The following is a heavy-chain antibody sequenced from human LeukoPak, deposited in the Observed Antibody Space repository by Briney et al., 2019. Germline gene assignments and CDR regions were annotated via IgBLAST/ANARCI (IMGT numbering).Heavy chain of an antibody. J-gene: IGHJ4*02. CDR2: ISANSGAA. CDR1: GYTFTVYY. CDR3: AREGTTGTTTDLDY. Sequence: ASVKVSCKASGYTFTVYYMHWVRQAPGQGLEWMGWISANSGAANYAHNFQGRVTMTRDTSISTVYMALSRLRSDDTAAYYCAREGTTGTTTDLDYWGQGTLVTVSS. V-gene: IGHV1-2*07. D-gene: IGHD1-1*01.